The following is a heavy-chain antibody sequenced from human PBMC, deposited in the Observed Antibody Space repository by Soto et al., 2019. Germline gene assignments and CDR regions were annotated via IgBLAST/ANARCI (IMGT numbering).Heavy chain of an antibody. D-gene: IGHD4-17*01. CDR2: IIHTGST. CDR3: ARVRKGVTTIRKYGMDV. V-gene: IGHV4-34*12. J-gene: IGHJ6*02. CDR1: GGSFRSFY. Sequence: SETLSLTCAVYGGSFRSFYWSWIRQPPGKGLEWIGEIIHTGSTNYNPSLESRVTISLDTSKNQFSLKVNSVIAADTAVYYCARVRKGVTTIRKYGMDVWGQGTTVTVSS.